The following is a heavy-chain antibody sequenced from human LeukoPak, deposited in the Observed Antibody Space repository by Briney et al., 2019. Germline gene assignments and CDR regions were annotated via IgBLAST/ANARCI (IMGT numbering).Heavy chain of an antibody. CDR2: INSDGSST. CDR1: GFTFSSYW. Sequence: PGGSLRLSCAASGFTFSSYWMHWVRQAPGKGLVWVSRINSDGSSTSYADSVKGRFTISRDNAKNKLYLQMNSLRAEDTAVYYCARVGEGVRYDFWSGLGDYYYYYMDVWGKGTTVTVSS. V-gene: IGHV3-74*01. CDR3: ARVGEGVRYDFWSGLGDYYYYYMDV. J-gene: IGHJ6*03. D-gene: IGHD3-3*01.